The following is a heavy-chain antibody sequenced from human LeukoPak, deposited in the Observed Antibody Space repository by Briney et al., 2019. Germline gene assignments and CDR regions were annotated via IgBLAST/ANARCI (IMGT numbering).Heavy chain of an antibody. CDR1: GFTFSSYG. Sequence: GGSLRLSCAASGFTFSSYGMHWVRQAPGKGLEWVAIIWSDGSNEVYADSVKGRFTISRDNSKNTLYLQMDSLRADDTAVYYCARYSGSYYYPPAWDLWGQGTLVTVSS. CDR2: IWSDGSNE. J-gene: IGHJ4*02. CDR3: ARYSGSYYYPPAWDL. D-gene: IGHD1-26*01. V-gene: IGHV3-33*01.